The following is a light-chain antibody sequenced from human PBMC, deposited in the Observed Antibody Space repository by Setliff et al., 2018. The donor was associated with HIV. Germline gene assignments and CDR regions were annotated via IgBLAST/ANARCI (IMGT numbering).Light chain of an antibody. CDR2: QAT. CDR1: SSDIGRYNL. V-gene: IGLV2-23*01. J-gene: IGLJ1*01. CDR3: CSNTGSNTFV. Sequence: QSALTQPASVSGSPGQSITISCTGTSSDIGRYNLVSWYQQYPGKAPKLMIYQATRRPSGVSNRFSGPKSGNVASLTISGLQAEDEADYYCCSNTGSNTFVFGTGTKVTVL.